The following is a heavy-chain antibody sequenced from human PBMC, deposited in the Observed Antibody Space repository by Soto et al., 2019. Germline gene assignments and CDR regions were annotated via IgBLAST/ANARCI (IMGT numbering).Heavy chain of an antibody. CDR1: GFSLSTSGVG. CDR3: ARMGDHYYDSSG. CDR2: IYWYDDK. D-gene: IGHD3-22*01. J-gene: IGHJ4*02. Sequence: QITLKESGPTLVKPTQTLTLTCTFSGFSLSTSGVGVGWIRQPPGKALEWLALIYWYDDKRYSPSLKSRLTITKDTSKNQVVLTMTDMDPVDTATYYCARMGDHYYDSSGWGQGTLVTVSS. V-gene: IGHV2-5*01.